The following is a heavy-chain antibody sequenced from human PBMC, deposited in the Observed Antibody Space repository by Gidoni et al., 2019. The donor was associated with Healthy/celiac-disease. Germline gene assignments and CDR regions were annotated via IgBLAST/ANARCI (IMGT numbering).Heavy chain of an antibody. V-gene: IGHV3-33*01. D-gene: IGHD3-10*01. Sequence: QVQRVESGGGVVQPGRSLRLSCAESGFTFSSYGMHWVRQVPGKGLEWVAVICYDGSNKSYADSVKGRFTISRDKSKNTLYLQMNSLRAEDTAVYYCARDFGGSGDYWGQGTLVTVSS. CDR1: GFTFSSYG. CDR3: ARDFGGSGDY. CDR2: ICYDGSNK. J-gene: IGHJ4*02.